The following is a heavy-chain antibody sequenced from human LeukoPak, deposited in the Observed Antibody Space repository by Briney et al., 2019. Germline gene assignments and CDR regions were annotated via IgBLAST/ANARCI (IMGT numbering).Heavy chain of an antibody. CDR1: GGPISSYY. V-gene: IGHV4-59*01. J-gene: IGHJ4*02. CDR3: ARGLATSTLVFDY. D-gene: IGHD5-12*01. CDR2: IYYSGST. Sequence: SETLSLTCTVSGGPISSYYWSWIRRPPGKGLEWIGYIYYSGSTNYNPSLKSRDTISVDTSKNQFSLKLSSVTAADTAVYYCARGLATSTLVFDYWGQGTLVTVSS.